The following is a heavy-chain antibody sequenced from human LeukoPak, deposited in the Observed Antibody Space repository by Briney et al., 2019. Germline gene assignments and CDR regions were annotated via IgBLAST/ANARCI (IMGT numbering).Heavy chain of an antibody. CDR2: FDPEDGET. D-gene: IGHD3-10*01. CDR3: ATAGYYGSGSYYKRGYYFDY. CDR1: GYTLTELS. Sequence: ASVKVSCKVSGYTLTELSMHWVRQAPGKGLEWMGGFDPEDGETIYAQKFQGRVTMTEDTSTDTAYMELSSLRSEDTAAYYRATAGYYGSGSYYKRGYYFDYWGQGTLVTVSS. V-gene: IGHV1-24*01. J-gene: IGHJ4*02.